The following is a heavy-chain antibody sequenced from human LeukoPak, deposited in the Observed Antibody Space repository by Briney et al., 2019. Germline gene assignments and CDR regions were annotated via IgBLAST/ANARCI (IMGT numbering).Heavy chain of an antibody. D-gene: IGHD2-2*01. V-gene: IGHV4-59*11. CDR3: ARVLPPGYSDY. Sequence: SETLSLTCIVSGGSISGHYWSWIRRPPGKGLEWIGYIYYSGNTNYNPSLKSRLTISIDTSKTQFSLHLSSVTAADTAVYYCARVLPPGYSDYWGQGTLVTISS. J-gene: IGHJ4*02. CDR2: IYYSGNT. CDR1: GGSISGHY.